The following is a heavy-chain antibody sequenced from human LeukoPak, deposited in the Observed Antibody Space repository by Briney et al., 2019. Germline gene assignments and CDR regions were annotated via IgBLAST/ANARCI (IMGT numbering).Heavy chain of an antibody. D-gene: IGHD6-13*01. Sequence: SETLSLTCTVSSSSISRYYWSWIRQPPGKGLDWIGYIYYTGSTYYNPSLKSRISISLDTSKNQLSLKLSSVTAADTAVYYCARNLIPEQLVLNFWGQGTLVTVSS. CDR3: ARNLIPEQLVLNF. J-gene: IGHJ4*02. CDR1: SSSISRYY. CDR2: IYYTGST. V-gene: IGHV4-59*01.